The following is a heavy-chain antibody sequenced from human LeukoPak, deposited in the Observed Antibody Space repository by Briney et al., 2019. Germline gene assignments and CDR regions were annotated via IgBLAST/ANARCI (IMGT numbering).Heavy chain of an antibody. V-gene: IGHV4-61*02. J-gene: IGHJ3*02. CDR2: IYTSGST. CDR1: GGSVSRGSYY. Sequence: TPSQTLSLTCTISGGSVSRGSYYWTWIRQPAGKGLEWVGRIYTSGSTNYNPSLKSRVTISVDTSKNQFSLKLSSVTAADTAVYYCARRGYSYPDAFDIWGQGTMVTVSS. D-gene: IGHD5-18*01. CDR3: ARRGYSYPDAFDI.